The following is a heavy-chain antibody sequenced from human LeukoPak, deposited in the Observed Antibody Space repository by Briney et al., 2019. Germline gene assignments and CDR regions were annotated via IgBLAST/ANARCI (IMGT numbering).Heavy chain of an antibody. CDR1: GYTLTTYG. V-gene: IGHV1-18*01. CDR3: ARDGYYYGSGNYYYMDV. Sequence: ASVKVSSTASGYTLTTYGISWVRQAPGQGLERMGWISAYNGNTNYAQKLQGRVTMTTDTSTSTAYMELRSLRSDDSAVYYCARDGYYYGSGNYYYMDVWGKGTTVTFSS. J-gene: IGHJ6*03. D-gene: IGHD3-10*01. CDR2: ISAYNGNT.